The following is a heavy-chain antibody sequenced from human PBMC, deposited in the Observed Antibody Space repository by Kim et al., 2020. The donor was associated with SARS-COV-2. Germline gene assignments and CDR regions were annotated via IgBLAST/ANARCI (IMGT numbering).Heavy chain of an antibody. CDR3: ARRGFSDWYFDY. CDR2: IYYSGNT. V-gene: IGHV4-59*08. CDR1: GGSISSYY. Sequence: SETLSLTCTVSGGSISSYYWSWIRQPPGKGLEWIGYIYYSGNTNYNPSLKSRVTISVDTSKNQFSLKLSSVTAADTAVYYCARRGFSDWYFDYWGQGTL. D-gene: IGHD6-19*01. J-gene: IGHJ4*02.